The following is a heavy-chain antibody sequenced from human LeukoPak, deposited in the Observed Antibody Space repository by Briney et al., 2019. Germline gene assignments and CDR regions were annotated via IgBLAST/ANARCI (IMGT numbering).Heavy chain of an antibody. D-gene: IGHD6-13*01. Sequence: SETLSLTCTVSGGSISSHYWSWIRQSPGKGLEWIGYIYYSGSTNYNPSLKSRVTISEDSSKNQFSPKLSSVTAADTAVYYCARGMSSSWYGDWFDPWGQGTLVTVSS. CDR3: ARGMSSSWYGDWFDP. V-gene: IGHV4-59*11. CDR2: IYYSGST. CDR1: GGSISSHY. J-gene: IGHJ5*02.